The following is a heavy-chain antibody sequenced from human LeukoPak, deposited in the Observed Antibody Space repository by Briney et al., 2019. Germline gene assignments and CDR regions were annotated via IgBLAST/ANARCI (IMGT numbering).Heavy chain of an antibody. J-gene: IGHJ4*02. V-gene: IGHV3-66*01. CDR3: AKDGRADYYGSGSHISRYFDY. Sequence: SGGSLRLSCAASGFTVSSNYMSWVRQAPGKGLEWVPVIYSGGSTYYADSVKGRFTISRDNSKNTLYLQMNSLRAEDTAVYYCAKDGRADYYGSGSHISRYFDYWGQGTLVTVSS. CDR1: GFTVSSNY. D-gene: IGHD3-10*01. CDR2: IYSGGST.